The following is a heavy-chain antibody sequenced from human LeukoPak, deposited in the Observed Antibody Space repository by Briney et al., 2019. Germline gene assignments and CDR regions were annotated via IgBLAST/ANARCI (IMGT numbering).Heavy chain of an antibody. CDR2: ISWNSASI. CDR1: GFTFDDYA. V-gene: IGHV3-9*01. Sequence: GGSLRLSCAASGFTFDDYAMHWGRQAPGKGLEWVSGISWNSASISYADSVKGRFTISRDNAKHSLYLQMNSLRAEATALYYCAKGPHQSSSSWYYFDYWGQGTLVTVSS. D-gene: IGHD6-13*01. J-gene: IGHJ4*02. CDR3: AKGPHQSSSSWYYFDY.